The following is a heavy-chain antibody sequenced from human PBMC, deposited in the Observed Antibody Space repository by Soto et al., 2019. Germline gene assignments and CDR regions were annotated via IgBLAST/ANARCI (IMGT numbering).Heavy chain of an antibody. V-gene: IGHV3-23*01. CDR3: AKNQGVELVPLATVDWFDP. CDR1: GFIFENFG. CDR2: ISGSGFKK. D-gene: IGHD1-26*01. J-gene: IGHJ5*02. Sequence: GGSLRVSCAASGFIFENFGMSWVRQAPGKGLEWISSISGSGFKKYYADSVKGRFTISRDNSESTVYLELNNLSAEDTAVYHCAKNQGVELVPLATVDWFDPWGQGSVVTVSS.